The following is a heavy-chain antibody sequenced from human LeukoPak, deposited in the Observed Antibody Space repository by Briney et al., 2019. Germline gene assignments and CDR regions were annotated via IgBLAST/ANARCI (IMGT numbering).Heavy chain of an antibody. CDR2: IWYDGSNK. J-gene: IGHJ4*02. CDR3: ARDHSSGWYPNGGVSDSLDY. D-gene: IGHD6-19*01. CDR1: GFTFSSYG. V-gene: IGHV3-33*01. Sequence: PGGSLRLSCAASGFTFSSYGMHWVRQAPGKGLEWVAVIWYDGSNKYYADSVKGRFTISRDNSKNTLYLQMNSLRAEDTAVYYCARDHSSGWYPNGGVSDSLDYWGQGTLVTVSS.